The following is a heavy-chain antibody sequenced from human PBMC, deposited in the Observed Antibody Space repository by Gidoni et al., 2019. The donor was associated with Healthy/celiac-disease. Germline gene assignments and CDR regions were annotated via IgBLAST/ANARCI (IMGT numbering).Heavy chain of an antibody. J-gene: IGHJ3*02. CDR1: GFTFSSYE. D-gene: IGHD6-19*01. CDR3: ARDLGEQWLVKSVDAFDI. Sequence: EVQLVESGGGLVQPGGSLRLSCAASGFTFSSYEMNWVRQAPGKGLEWVSYISSSGSTIYYADSVKGRFTISRDNAKNSLYLQMNSLRAEDTAVYYCARDLGEQWLVKSVDAFDIWGQGTMVTVSS. V-gene: IGHV3-48*03. CDR2: ISSSGSTI.